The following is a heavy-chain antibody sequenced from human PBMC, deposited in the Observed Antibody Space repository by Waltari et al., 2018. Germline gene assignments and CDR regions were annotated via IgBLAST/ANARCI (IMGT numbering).Heavy chain of an antibody. V-gene: IGHV3-30*18. CDR2: ISYDGSNK. Sequence: QVQLVESGGGVVQPGRSLRLSCAASGFTFSSYGMPWVRQPPGTGLEWVAVISYDGSNKYYADSVKGRFTISRDNSKNTLYLQMNSLRAEDTAVYYCAKGVAVAGPAPGYWGQGTLVTVSS. D-gene: IGHD6-19*01. CDR3: AKGVAVAGPAPGY. CDR1: GFTFSSYG. J-gene: IGHJ4*02.